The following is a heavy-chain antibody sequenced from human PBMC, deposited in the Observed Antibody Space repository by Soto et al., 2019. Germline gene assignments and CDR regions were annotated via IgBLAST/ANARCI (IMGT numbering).Heavy chain of an antibody. D-gene: IGHD3-10*01. CDR2: INHSGST. J-gene: IGHJ5*02. CDR1: GGSFSVYY. V-gene: IGHV4-34*01. CDR3: AKGGLVRGTFHGWFDP. Sequence: PSETLSLTCAVYGGSFSVYYWSWIRQPPGKGLEWIGEINHSGSTNYNPSLKSRVTISVDTSKNQFSLKLSSVTPEDTAVYYCAKGGLVRGTFHGWFDPWSQGTLVT.